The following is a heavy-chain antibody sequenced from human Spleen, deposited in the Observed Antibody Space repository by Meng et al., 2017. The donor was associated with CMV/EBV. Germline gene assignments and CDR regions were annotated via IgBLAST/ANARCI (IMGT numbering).Heavy chain of an antibody. CDR2: IWYDGSNK. D-gene: IGHD3-3*01. Sequence: MHWVRQAPGKGLEWVAVIWYDGSNKYYADSVKGRFTISRDNSKNTLYLQMNSLRAEDTAVYYCAKDQPPYYDFWSGYYTASDAFDIWGQGTMVTVSS. V-gene: IGHV3-33*06. CDR3: AKDQPPYYDFWSGYYTASDAFDI. J-gene: IGHJ3*02.